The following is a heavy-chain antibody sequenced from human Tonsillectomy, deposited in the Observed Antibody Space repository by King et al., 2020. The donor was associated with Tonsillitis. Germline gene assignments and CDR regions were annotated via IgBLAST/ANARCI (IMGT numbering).Heavy chain of an antibody. CDR2: IDPSDSYT. CDR3: AKVGGSGYDPIDYYYYGMDV. V-gene: IGHV5-10-1*01. CDR1: GYRFTSYW. J-gene: IGHJ6*02. Sequence: QLVQSGAEVKKPRESLRISCKGSGYRFTSYWITWVRQMPGKGLEWMGRIDPSDSYTNYSPSFQGHVTISADKSISTVYLQWSSLKASDTAMYYCAKVGGSGYDPIDYYYYGMDVWGQGTTVTVSS. D-gene: IGHD5-12*01.